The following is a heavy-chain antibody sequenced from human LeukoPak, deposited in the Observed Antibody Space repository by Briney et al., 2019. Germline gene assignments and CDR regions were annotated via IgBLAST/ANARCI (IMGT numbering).Heavy chain of an antibody. CDR3: ARGLSHGIAAAGTAE. Sequence: SETLSLTCAVYGGSFSGYYWSWIRQPPGKGLEWIGEINHSGSTNYNPSLKSRVTISVDTSKNQFSLKLSSVTAADTAVYYCARGLSHGIAAAGTAEWGQGTLVTVSS. D-gene: IGHD6-13*01. V-gene: IGHV4-34*01. CDR1: GGSFSGYY. CDR2: INHSGST. J-gene: IGHJ4*02.